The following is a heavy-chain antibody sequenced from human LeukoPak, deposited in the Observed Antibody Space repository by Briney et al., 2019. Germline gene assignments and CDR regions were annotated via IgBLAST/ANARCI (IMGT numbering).Heavy chain of an antibody. CDR3: ARDARQWLPINWFDP. Sequence: ASVKVSCKASGYTFTNYGISWLRQAPGQELKWMGWISAYNGKTEFAQDVQGRVTLTIDTSTNTAYMELSSLRSDDTAVYYCARDARQWLPINWFDPWGQGTLVTVSS. J-gene: IGHJ5*02. CDR2: ISAYNGKT. D-gene: IGHD6-19*01. V-gene: IGHV1-18*01. CDR1: GYTFTNYG.